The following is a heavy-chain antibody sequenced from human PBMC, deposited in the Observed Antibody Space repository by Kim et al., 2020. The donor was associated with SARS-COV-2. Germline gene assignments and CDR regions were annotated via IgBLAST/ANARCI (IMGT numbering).Heavy chain of an antibody. V-gene: IGHV1-46*01. CDR1: GYTFTSYY. J-gene: IGHJ3*02. CDR3: ARNYGSGRAFDI. D-gene: IGHD3-10*01. Sequence: ASVKVSCKASGYTFTSYYMHWVRKAPGQGLEWMGIINPSGGSTSYAQKFQGRVTMTRDTSTSTVYMELSSLRSEDTAVYYCARNYGSGRAFDIWGQGTMVTVSS. CDR2: INPSGGST.